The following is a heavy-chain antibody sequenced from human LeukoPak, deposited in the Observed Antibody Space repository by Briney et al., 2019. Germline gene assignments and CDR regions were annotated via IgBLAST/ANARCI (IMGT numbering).Heavy chain of an antibody. D-gene: IGHD4-17*01. J-gene: IGHJ6*03. CDR1: GFTFSSYS. CDR2: ISSSSTI. V-gene: IGHV3-48*01. CDR3: AGATTVTTFYYYMDV. Sequence: GGSLRLSCAASGFTFSSYSMNWVRQAPGKGLEWVSYISSSSTIYYADSVKGRFTISRDNAKNSLYLQMNSLRAEDTAVYYCAGATTVTTFYYYMDVWGKGTTVTVSS.